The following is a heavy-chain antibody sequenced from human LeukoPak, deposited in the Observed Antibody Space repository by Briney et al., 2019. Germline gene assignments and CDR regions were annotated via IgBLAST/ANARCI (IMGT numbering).Heavy chain of an antibody. Sequence: ASVKVSCKASGYTFTNYYMHWVRQAPGQGLEWMGWIHPNTGGTNFAQYFQGRVTMTRDTSISTAYMELSRLRSDDTAVYYCARVGISKGWFDPWGQGSLVIVSS. J-gene: IGHJ5*02. CDR2: IHPNTGGT. V-gene: IGHV1-2*02. CDR3: ARVGISKGWFDP. CDR1: GYTFTNYY. D-gene: IGHD2-15*01.